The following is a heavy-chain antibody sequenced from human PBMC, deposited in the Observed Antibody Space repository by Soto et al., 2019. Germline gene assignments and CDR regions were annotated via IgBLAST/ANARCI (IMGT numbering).Heavy chain of an antibody. Sequence: GGSLRLSCAASGFTFSTYNMNWVRQAPGKGLEWVSYISDSSSTIHYADYVKGRFTISRDNAKNSLYLQINTLRVEDTAVYYCAGLDTAMIKAAGYWGRGTLVTSPQ. CDR3: AGLDTAMIKAAGY. CDR1: GFTFSTYN. CDR2: ISDSSSTI. V-gene: IGHV3-48*04. J-gene: IGHJ4*02. D-gene: IGHD5-18*01.